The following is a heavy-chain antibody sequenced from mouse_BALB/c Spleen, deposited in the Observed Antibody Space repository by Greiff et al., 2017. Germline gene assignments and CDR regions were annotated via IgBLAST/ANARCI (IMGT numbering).Heavy chain of an antibody. CDR1: GFTFSTYY. CDR3: ARQGGGYYFDY. V-gene: IGHV5-6-2*01. CDR2: INSNGGST. J-gene: IGHJ2*01. Sequence: EVQRVESGGGLVKLGGSLKLSCAASGFTFSTYYMSWVRQTPEKRLELVAAINSNGGSTYYPDTVKGRFTISRDNAKNTLYLQMSSLKSEDTALYYCARQGGGYYFDYWGQGTTLTVSS.